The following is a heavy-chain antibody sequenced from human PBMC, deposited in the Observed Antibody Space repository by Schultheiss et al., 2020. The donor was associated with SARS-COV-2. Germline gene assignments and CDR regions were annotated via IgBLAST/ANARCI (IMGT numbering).Heavy chain of an antibody. CDR3: ARDRPRVAVAGPNWFDP. CDR1: GFTFSSYA. Sequence: GGSLRLSCAASGFTFSSYAMSWVRQAPGKGLEWVSSISSSSSYIYYADSVKGRFTISRDNAKNSLYLQMNSLRAEDTAVYYCARDRPRVAVAGPNWFDPWGQGTLVTVSS. J-gene: IGHJ5*02. D-gene: IGHD6-19*01. CDR2: ISSSSSYI. V-gene: IGHV3-21*01.